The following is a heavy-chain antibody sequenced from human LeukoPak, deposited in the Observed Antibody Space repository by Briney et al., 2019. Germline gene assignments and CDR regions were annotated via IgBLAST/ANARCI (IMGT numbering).Heavy chain of an antibody. D-gene: IGHD3-3*02. Sequence: PGGSLRLSCATSGFTFVDYGLSWVRRAPGKGLEWLCAINYNGAITDYADSVKGRFTISRDNAKNSLYLRMDSLRAEDTGSYYCARDRLGPSFSVSHFDLWGQGTLVTVSS. V-gene: IGHV3-20*04. CDR1: GFTFVDYG. J-gene: IGHJ4*02. CDR3: ARDRLGPSFSVSHFDL. CDR2: INYNGAIT.